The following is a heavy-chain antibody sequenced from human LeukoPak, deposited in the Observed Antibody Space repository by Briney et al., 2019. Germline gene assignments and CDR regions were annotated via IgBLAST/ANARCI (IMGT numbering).Heavy chain of an antibody. D-gene: IGHD2-2*02. V-gene: IGHV1-2*02. CDR3: ARDGYCSSTSCYTYYYYMDV. J-gene: IGHJ6*03. CDR1: GYTFTGYY. Sequence: ASVKVSCKASGYTFTGYYMHWVRQAPGQGLEWMGWINPNSGGTNYAQKFQGRVTMTRDTSISTAYMELSRLRSDDTAVYYCARDGYCSSTSCYTYYYYMDVWGKGTTVTVSS. CDR2: INPNSGGT.